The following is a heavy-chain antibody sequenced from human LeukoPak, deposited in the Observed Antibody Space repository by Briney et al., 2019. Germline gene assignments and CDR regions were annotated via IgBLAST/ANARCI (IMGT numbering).Heavy chain of an antibody. J-gene: IGHJ5*02. V-gene: IGHV4-34*01. CDR1: SGSFSGYY. D-gene: IGHD6-13*01. CDR2: INHSGST. CDR3: ARPRGIAAAAWFDP. Sequence: SETLSLTCAVYSGSFSGYYWSWIRQPPGKGLEWIGEINHSGSTNYNPSLKSRVTISVDTSKNQFSLKLSSVTAADTAVYYCARPRGIAAAAWFDPWGQGTLVTVSS.